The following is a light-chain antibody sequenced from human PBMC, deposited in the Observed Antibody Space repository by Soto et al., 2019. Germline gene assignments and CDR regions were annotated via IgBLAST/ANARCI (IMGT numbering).Light chain of an antibody. Sequence: NFMLTQPHSVSESPGKTVTISCTRSSGSIASNYVRWYQQRPGSSPTTVIFEDNQRPSGVPVRFSGSIDTSSNSASLTNSGLETEDEADYRCQSYDNSGRVVFGGGTQLTVL. CDR2: EDN. CDR1: SGSIASNY. J-gene: IGLJ2*01. V-gene: IGLV6-57*01. CDR3: QSYDNSGRVV.